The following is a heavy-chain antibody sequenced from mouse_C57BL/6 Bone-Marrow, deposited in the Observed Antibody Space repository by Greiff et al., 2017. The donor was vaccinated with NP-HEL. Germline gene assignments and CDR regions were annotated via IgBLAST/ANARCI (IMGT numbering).Heavy chain of an antibody. Sequence: EVKLVESGGGLVQPGESLKLSCESNEYEFPSHDMSWVRKTPEKRLELVAAINSDGGSTYYPDTMERRFIISRDNTKKTLYLQMSSLRSEDTALYYCARRGIYYDYAYWYFDVWGTGTTVTVSS. J-gene: IGHJ1*03. V-gene: IGHV5-2*01. D-gene: IGHD2-4*01. CDR1: EYEFPSHD. CDR3: ARRGIYYDYAYWYFDV. CDR2: INSDGGST.